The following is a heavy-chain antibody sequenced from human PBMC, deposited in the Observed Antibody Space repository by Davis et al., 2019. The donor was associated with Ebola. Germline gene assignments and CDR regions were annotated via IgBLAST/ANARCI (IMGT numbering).Heavy chain of an antibody. CDR3: TTVLGWQWLSYFDY. Sequence: GEFLKISCAASGFTFSNAWMSWVRQAPGKGLEWVGRIKSKTDGGTTDYAAPVKGRFTISRDDSKNTLYLQMNSLKTEDTAVYYCTTVLGWQWLSYFDYWGQGTLVTVSS. J-gene: IGHJ4*02. D-gene: IGHD6-19*01. CDR2: IKSKTDGGTT. CDR1: GFTFSNAW. V-gene: IGHV3-15*01.